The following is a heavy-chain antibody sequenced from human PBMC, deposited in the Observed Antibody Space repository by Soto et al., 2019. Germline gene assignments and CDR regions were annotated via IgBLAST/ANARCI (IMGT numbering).Heavy chain of an antibody. V-gene: IGHV4-31*03. CDR2: IYYTGHT. J-gene: IGHJ3*02. D-gene: IGHD1-1*01. CDR1: GVSINSGGYY. CDR3: AIGSQLERDALDI. Sequence: QVQLQESGPGLVKPSQTLSLTCSVSGVSINSGGYYWSWIRHHPGKGLEWIGYIYYTGHTFYNASLNSRVAMSLDTSKNQSFLKLSSVTAADTAVYHCAIGSQLERDALDIWGQGTMVTVSS.